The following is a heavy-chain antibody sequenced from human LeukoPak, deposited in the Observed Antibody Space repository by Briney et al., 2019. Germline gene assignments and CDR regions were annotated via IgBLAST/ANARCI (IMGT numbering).Heavy chain of an antibody. CDR3: ARELVVPAARAYFDY. V-gene: IGHV3-30*04. CDR2: IHDDGNNK. Sequence: GGSLRLSCAVSGFMFSSYAMNWVRQAPGKGLEWVALIHDDGNNKYYADSVKGRFTISRDNSKNMLYLQMNSLRVEDTAVYYCARELVVPAARAYFDYWGQGTLVTVSS. J-gene: IGHJ4*02. D-gene: IGHD2-2*01. CDR1: GFMFSSYA.